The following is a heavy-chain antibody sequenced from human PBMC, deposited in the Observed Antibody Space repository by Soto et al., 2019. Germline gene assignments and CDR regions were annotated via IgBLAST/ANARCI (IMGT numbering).Heavy chain of an antibody. CDR1: GGSISSYY. Sequence: SETLSLTCTVSGGSISSYYWSWIRQPPGKGLEWIGYIYYSGSTNYNPSLKSRVTISVDTSKNQFSLKLSSVTAADTAVYYCARQFRYYDSSGYYAFDIWGQGTMVTVSS. V-gene: IGHV4-59*08. CDR2: IYYSGST. CDR3: ARQFRYYDSSGYYAFDI. J-gene: IGHJ3*02. D-gene: IGHD3-22*01.